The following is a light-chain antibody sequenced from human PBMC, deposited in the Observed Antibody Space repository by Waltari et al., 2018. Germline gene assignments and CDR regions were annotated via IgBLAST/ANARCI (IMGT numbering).Light chain of an antibody. CDR2: DAP. J-gene: IGKJ5*01. V-gene: IGKV1-39*01. CDR3: QQSYSAPFT. CDR1: RGIDAY. Sequence: DIQMTQSPSSLSTSVGDSVTITCRASRGIDAYLNWYQQQPGKAPKLLIYDAPTLQRWVPTRFSGGGIGTDFTLTISDLQPDDFATYFCQQSYSAPFTFGRGTRLE.